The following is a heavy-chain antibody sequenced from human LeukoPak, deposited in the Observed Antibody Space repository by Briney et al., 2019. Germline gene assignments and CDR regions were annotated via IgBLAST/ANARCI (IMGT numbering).Heavy chain of an antibody. D-gene: IGHD3-16*02. Sequence: GRSLRLSCAASGFTFSSYAMHWVRQAPGKGLEWVAVISYDGSNKYYADSVKGRFTISRDNSKNTLYLQMNSLRAEDTAVYYCARDRLRLGELSLSFPDYWGQGTLVTVSS. CDR1: GFTFSSYA. J-gene: IGHJ4*02. V-gene: IGHV3-30*04. CDR2: ISYDGSNK. CDR3: ARDRLRLGELSLSFPDY.